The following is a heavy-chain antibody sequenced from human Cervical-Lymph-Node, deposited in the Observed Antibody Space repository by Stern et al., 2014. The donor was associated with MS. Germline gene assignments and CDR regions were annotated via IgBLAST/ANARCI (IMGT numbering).Heavy chain of an antibody. CDR3: ARKGAIVPAAIENGFDS. J-gene: IGHJ5*01. Sequence: QVQLQASGPGLVKPLRTLSLTCTASGGSISSGGSFWSWIPPHPGKGLEWIGHIFSRGSTFYQPSLKRRVTLSVDTPNNQFSLNVISVTAADTAVYYCARKGAIVPAAIENGFDSWGQGTLVTVSS. V-gene: IGHV4-31*03. D-gene: IGHD2-2*01. CDR2: IFSRGST. CDR1: GGSISSGGSF.